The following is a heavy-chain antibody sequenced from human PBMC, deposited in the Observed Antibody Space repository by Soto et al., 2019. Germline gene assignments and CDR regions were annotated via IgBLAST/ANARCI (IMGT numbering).Heavy chain of an antibody. J-gene: IGHJ4*02. CDR1: GFIFNRYT. CDR2: ISRFSDNI. CDR3: ARVGEYFGEFDYFEY. Sequence: GGSLRLSCVTSGFIFNRYTMNWVRQAPGGGLEWVSSISRFSDNIFYEGSVKGRFTISRDNAANSVYLQMDSLRAEDTAVYYCARVGEYFGEFDYFEYWGQGTPVTSPQ. V-gene: IGHV3-21*06. D-gene: IGHD3-10*01.